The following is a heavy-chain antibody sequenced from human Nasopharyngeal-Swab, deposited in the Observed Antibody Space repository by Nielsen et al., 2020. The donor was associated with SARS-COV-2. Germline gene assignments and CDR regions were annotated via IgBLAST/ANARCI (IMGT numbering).Heavy chain of an antibody. D-gene: IGHD3-22*01. CDR1: GGTFSSYA. V-gene: IGHV1-69*13. CDR2: IIPIFGTA. CDR3: ARDLRYYDPESYYMDV. Sequence: SVKVSCKASGGTFSSYAISWVRQAPGQGLEWMGGIIPIFGTANYAQKFQGRVTITADESTSTAYMELGSLRSEDTAVYYCARDLRYYDPESYYMDVWGKGTTVTVSS. J-gene: IGHJ6*03.